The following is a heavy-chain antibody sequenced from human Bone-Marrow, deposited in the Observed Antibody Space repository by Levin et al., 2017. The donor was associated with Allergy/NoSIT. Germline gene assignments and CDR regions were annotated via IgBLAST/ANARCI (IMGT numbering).Heavy chain of an antibody. CDR1: GGSISSQNW. CDR3: ARDFCSGGSCYSDS. V-gene: IGHV4-4*02. J-gene: IGHJ4*02. Sequence: SETLSLTCAVSGGSISSQNWWSWFRQPPGKGLEWIAEIYHSGSTNYNPSLKSRVTISFDKSMTQFSLKVKSVTAADTAVYYYARDFCSGGSCYSDSWGQGTLVTVSS. CDR2: IYHSGST. D-gene: IGHD2-15*01.